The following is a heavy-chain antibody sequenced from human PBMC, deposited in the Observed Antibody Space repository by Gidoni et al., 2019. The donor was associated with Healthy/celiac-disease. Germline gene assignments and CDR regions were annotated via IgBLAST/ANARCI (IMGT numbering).Heavy chain of an antibody. V-gene: IGHV3-23*01. Sequence: EVQLLESGGGLVQPGGSLRLSCAASGFNFSSDAMSWVRQAPGKGLEWVSAISGSGGSTYYADSVKGRFTISRDNSKNTLYLQMNSLRAEDTAVYYCAKDPTAMGTYYFDYWGQGTLVTVSS. CDR3: AKDPTAMGTYYFDY. D-gene: IGHD5-18*01. J-gene: IGHJ4*02. CDR1: GFNFSSDA. CDR2: ISGSGGST.